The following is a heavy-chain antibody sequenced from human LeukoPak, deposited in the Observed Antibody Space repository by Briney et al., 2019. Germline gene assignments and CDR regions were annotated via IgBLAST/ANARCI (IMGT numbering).Heavy chain of an antibody. Sequence: KPGGSLRLSCAAPGFTFSDYYMSWIRQAPGKGLEWVSYISSSGSTIYYADSVKGRFTISRDNAKNSLYLQMNSLRAEDTAVYYCARHYGYCSGGSCYVVYFDYWGQGTLVTVSS. V-gene: IGHV3-11*04. CDR3: ARHYGYCSGGSCYVVYFDY. CDR1: GFTFSDYY. J-gene: IGHJ4*02. CDR2: ISSSGSTI. D-gene: IGHD2-15*01.